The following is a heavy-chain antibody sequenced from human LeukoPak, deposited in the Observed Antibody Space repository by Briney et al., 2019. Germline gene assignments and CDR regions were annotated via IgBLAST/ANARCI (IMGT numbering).Heavy chain of an antibody. V-gene: IGHV3-23*01. J-gene: IGHJ6*02. CDR2: ISGSGGST. CDR3: AKDGTYSSSYYYYYGMDV. CDR1: GFTFSSYA. Sequence: PGGSLRLSCAASGFTFSSYAMSWVRQAPGRGLEWVSAISGSGGSTYYADSVKGRFTISRDNSKNTLYLQMNSLRAEDTAVYYCAKDGTYSSSYYYYYGMDVWGQGTTVTVSS. D-gene: IGHD6-6*01.